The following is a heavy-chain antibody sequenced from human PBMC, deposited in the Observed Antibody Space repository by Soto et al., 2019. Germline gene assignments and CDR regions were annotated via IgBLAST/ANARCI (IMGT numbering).Heavy chain of an antibody. V-gene: IGHV3-9*02. J-gene: IGHJ4*02. CDR2: LSWDRSTV. CDR1: GSSSDPFT. D-gene: IGHD2-15*01. Sequence: GGTLRLSCVASGSSSDPFTMHWVRELPGKGLEWVAGLSWDRSTVAYADSVQGRFTISRDHAKNSVDLLMDSLRPDDTALYFCAVSSPDIVVLPSSIYFTSWGPGTQVTV. CDR3: AVSSPDIVVLPSSIYFTS.